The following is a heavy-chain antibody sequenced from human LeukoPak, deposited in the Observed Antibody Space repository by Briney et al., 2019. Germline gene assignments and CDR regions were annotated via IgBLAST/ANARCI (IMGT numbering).Heavy chain of an antibody. CDR3: ARVGRGYSYGPYDY. Sequence: PGGSLRLSCAASGFAFSSYGMHWVRQAPGKGLEWVAFIRYDGSNKYYADSVKGRFTISRDNSKNTLYLQMNSLRAEDTAVYYCARVGRGYSYGPYDYWGQGTLVTVSS. V-gene: IGHV3-30*02. D-gene: IGHD5-18*01. CDR1: GFAFSSYG. CDR2: IRYDGSNK. J-gene: IGHJ4*02.